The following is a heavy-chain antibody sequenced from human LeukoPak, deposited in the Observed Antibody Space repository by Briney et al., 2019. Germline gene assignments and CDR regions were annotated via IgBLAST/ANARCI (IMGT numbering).Heavy chain of an antibody. CDR3: ARGGTTMVTDYGY. Sequence: GGSLRLSCAASGFTFSSYSMNWVRQAPGKGLEWVSSISSSSSYTYYADSVKGRFTISRDNAKNSLFLQMNSLRAEDTAPYYCARGGTTMVTDYGYWGQGTLVTVSS. CDR2: ISSSSSYT. D-gene: IGHD4-23*01. CDR1: GFTFSSYS. J-gene: IGHJ4*02. V-gene: IGHV3-21*01.